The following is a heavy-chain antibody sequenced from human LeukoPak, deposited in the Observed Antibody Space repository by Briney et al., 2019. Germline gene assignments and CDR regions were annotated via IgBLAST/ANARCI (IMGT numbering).Heavy chain of an antibody. CDR1: GISFSDYY. J-gene: IGHJ6*02. CDR2: ISGSGSDL. D-gene: IGHD3-22*01. CDR3: ARSIGYYYTMDV. Sequence: GGSLRLSCVACGISFSDYYMSWIRQAPGRGLEWISYISGSGSDLYYADSVKGRFTISRDNANNSLYLQMNSLRAEDTAVYYCARSIGYYYTMDVWGQGTTVTVSS. V-gene: IGHV3-11*01.